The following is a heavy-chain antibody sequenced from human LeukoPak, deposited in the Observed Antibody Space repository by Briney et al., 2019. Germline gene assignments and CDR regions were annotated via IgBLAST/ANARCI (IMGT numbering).Heavy chain of an antibody. Sequence: GRSLRLSCAASGFTFSSYAMNWVRQAPGKGLEWVALISYDGSNKNYADSVKGRFTISRDNSKNTLYLQMNSLRAEDTAVYYCAAEGYDFWSGYYNNWFDPWGQGTLVTVSS. CDR2: ISYDGSNK. J-gene: IGHJ5*02. CDR3: AAEGYDFWSGYYNNWFDP. D-gene: IGHD3-3*01. CDR1: GFTFSSYA. V-gene: IGHV3-30-3*01.